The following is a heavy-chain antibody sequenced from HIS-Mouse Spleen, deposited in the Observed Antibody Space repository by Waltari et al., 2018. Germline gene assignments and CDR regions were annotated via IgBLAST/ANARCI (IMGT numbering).Heavy chain of an antibody. V-gene: IGHV1-2*02. CDR2: INPNRGGT. Sequence: QVQLVQSGAEVKKPGASVKVSCKASGYTFTGYYMHWVRQAPGQGLEGLGGINPNRGGTNEARKVQGRVTMTRDTSISTAYMELSRLRSDDTAVYYCAMGTGLDGMDVWGQGTTVTVSS. D-gene: IGHD2-21*02. J-gene: IGHJ6*02. CDR1: GYTFTGYY. CDR3: AMGTGLDGMDV.